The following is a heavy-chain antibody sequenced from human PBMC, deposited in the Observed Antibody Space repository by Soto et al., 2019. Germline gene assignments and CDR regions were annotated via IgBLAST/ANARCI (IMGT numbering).Heavy chain of an antibody. J-gene: IGHJ6*02. CDR1: GSTFSSDV. Sequence: EVQLLESGGGLVQPGGSLRLSCVASGSTFSSDVMSWVRQAPGKGLEWVSGISGGTTYYADSVQGRFTISRDDIKNTLFLQMNSMRDEDTAVYRCATRERVTSGSSHFYGTDVWGQGTTVTVSS. D-gene: IGHD1-26*01. V-gene: IGHV3-23*01. CDR3: ATRERVTSGSSHFYGTDV. CDR2: ISGGTT.